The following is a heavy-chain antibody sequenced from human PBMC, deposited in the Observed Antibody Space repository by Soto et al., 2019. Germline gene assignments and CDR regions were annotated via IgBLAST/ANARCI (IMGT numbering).Heavy chain of an antibody. V-gene: IGHV5-10-1*01. Sequence: PGESLKISCKGSGYSFTSYWISWVRQMPGKGLEWMGRIDPSDSYTNYSPSFQGHVTISADKSISTAYLQWSSLKASDTAMYYCASDLIAAASADAFDIWGQGTMVTVSS. J-gene: IGHJ3*02. CDR3: ASDLIAAASADAFDI. CDR2: IDPSDSYT. CDR1: GYSFTSYW. D-gene: IGHD6-13*01.